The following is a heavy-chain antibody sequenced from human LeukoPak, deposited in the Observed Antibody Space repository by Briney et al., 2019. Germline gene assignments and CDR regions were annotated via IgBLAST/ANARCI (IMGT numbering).Heavy chain of an antibody. D-gene: IGHD2-21*02. CDR3: ARAEFCAPNCYYYFYY. CDR1: GYTFTNYV. Sequence: ASVKVSCKASGYTFTNYVLHWLRQAPGQGLEWMGWINPNSGGTNYAQNFQGRVTMTRDTSIGTAYMELSRLTSDGTAVYYCARAEFCAPNCYYYFYYWGQGTLVTVSS. CDR2: INPNSGGT. J-gene: IGHJ4*02. V-gene: IGHV1-2*02.